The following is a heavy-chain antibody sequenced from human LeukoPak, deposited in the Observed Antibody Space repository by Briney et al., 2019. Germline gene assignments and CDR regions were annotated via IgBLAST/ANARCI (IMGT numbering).Heavy chain of an antibody. D-gene: IGHD5-24*01. Sequence: GSLRVSCAASGLTFSSYWMHWVRQPPGKGLEWLGSIYYSGSTYYNPSLKSRVTISVDTSKNQFSLKLSSVTAADTAVYYCARRRDGYNFLFDYWGQGTRVTVSS. CDR3: ARRRDGYNFLFDY. V-gene: IGHV4-39*01. CDR1: GLTFSSYW. CDR2: IYYSGST. J-gene: IGHJ4*02.